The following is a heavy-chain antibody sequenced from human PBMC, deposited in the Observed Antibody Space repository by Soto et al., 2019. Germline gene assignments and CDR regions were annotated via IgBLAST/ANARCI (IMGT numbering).Heavy chain of an antibody. J-gene: IGHJ3*02. CDR1: GFTFSSYG. Sequence: GGSLRLSCAASGFTFSSYGMHWVRQAPGKGLEWVAVISYDGSNKYYADSVKGRFTISRDNSKNTLYLQMNSLRAEDTAVYYCAKDGAISPGAFDIWGQGTMVTVSS. CDR2: ISYDGSNK. CDR3: AKDGAISPGAFDI. V-gene: IGHV3-30*18.